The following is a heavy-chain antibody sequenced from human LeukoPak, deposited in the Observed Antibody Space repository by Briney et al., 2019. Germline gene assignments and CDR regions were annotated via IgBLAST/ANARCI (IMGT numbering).Heavy chain of an antibody. CDR3: ARSPHSDYYDSSGYYRSYYFDY. D-gene: IGHD3-22*01. CDR2: IIPILGIA. Sequence: VASVKVSCKAPGGTFSSYAISWLRQAPGQGLEWMGRIIPILGIANYAQKFQGRVTITADKSTSTAYMELSSLRSEDTAVYYCARSPHSDYYDSSGYYRSYYFDYWGQGTLVTVSS. J-gene: IGHJ4*02. CDR1: GGTFSSYA. V-gene: IGHV1-69*04.